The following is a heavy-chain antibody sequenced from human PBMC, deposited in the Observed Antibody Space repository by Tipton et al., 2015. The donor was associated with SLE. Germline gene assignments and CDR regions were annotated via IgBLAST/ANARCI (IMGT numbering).Heavy chain of an antibody. V-gene: IGHV4-59*08. CDR2: IHYNGATTT. D-gene: IGHD2-8*01. CDR3: ARLGYCTTDICYTGIDL. CDR1: GDSIRSQY. J-gene: IGHJ5*02. Sequence: LRLSCTISGDSIRSQYWSWIRQPPGKGLEWIGFIHYNGATTTNYNPALERRLTISMDRSRNQFSLKLSSVTAADTAVYYCARLGYCTTDICYTGIDLWAQGTLVTVSS.